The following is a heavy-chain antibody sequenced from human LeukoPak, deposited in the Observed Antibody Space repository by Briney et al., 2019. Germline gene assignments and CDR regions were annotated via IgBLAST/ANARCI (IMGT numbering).Heavy chain of an antibody. V-gene: IGHV3-23*01. CDR1: GFTFNTYG. J-gene: IGHJ4*02. CDR3: ARAAWELPDY. CDR2: ISASGSNT. D-gene: IGHD1-26*01. Sequence: GGSLRLSCAASGFTFNTYGMSWVRQAPGKGLEWVSVISASGSNTYYADSVKGRFTISRDNAKNSLYLQMNSLRAEDTAVYYCARAAWELPDYWGQGTLVTVSS.